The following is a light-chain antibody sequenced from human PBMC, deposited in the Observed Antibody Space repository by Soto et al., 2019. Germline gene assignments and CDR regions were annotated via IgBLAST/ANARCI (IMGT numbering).Light chain of an antibody. CDR3: CSYAGSIVV. CDR2: EGS. V-gene: IGLV2-23*01. CDR1: SSDVGSYNL. J-gene: IGLJ2*01. Sequence: QSVLTQPASVSGSPGQSITISCTGTSSDVGSYNLVSWYQQHPGKAPKLMIYEGSKRPSGVSNRFSGSKYGNTASLTISGLQAEDEADYYCCSYAGSIVVFGGGTKLTVL.